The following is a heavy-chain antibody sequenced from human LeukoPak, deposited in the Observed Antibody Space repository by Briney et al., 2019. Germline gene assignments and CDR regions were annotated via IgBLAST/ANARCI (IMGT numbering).Heavy chain of an antibody. CDR2: ISYDGSNK. CDR1: GFTFSSYA. J-gene: IGHJ4*02. D-gene: IGHD6-19*01. CDR3: AGGEGYSSGWYGR. V-gene: IGHV3-30-3*01. Sequence: PGGSLRLSCAASGFTFSSYAMHWVRQAPGKGLEWVAVISYDGSNKYYADSVKGRFTISRDNSKNTLYQQMNSLRAEDTAVYYCAGGEGYSSGWYGRWGQGTLVTVSS.